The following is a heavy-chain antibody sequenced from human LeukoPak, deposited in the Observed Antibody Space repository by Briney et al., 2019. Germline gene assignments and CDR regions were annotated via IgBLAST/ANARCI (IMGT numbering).Heavy chain of an antibody. D-gene: IGHD3-3*01. CDR2: IKQDGSEK. J-gene: IGHJ5*02. V-gene: IGHV3-7*03. CDR3: ARDLPTYDFWSGYYQDGYWFDP. CDR1: GFTFSSYW. Sequence: PGGSLRLSCAASGFTFSSYWMSWVRQAPGKGLQWVANIKQDGSEKYYVDSVKGRFTISRDNAKNSLYLQMNSLRAEDTAVYYCARDLPTYDFWSGYYQDGYWFDPWGQGTLVTVSS.